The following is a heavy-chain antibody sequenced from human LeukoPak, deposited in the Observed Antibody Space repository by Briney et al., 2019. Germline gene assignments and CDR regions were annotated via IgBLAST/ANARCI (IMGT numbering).Heavy chain of an antibody. CDR1: GFTFSRYW. Sequence: GGSLRLSCAASGFTFSRYWMSWVRQAPGKGLEWVANIKQDGSEKYYVDSLKGRFTISRDNAKNSLYLQMNSLRVEDTAVYYCARPRGSSWYSDYWGREPWSPSPQ. CDR2: IKQDGSEK. J-gene: IGHJ4*02. D-gene: IGHD6-13*01. CDR3: ARPRGSSWYSDY. V-gene: IGHV3-7*04.